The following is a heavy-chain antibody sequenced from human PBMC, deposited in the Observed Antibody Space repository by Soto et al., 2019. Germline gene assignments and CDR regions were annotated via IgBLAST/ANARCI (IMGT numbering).Heavy chain of an antibody. CDR3: ARDRGSGRY. Sequence: PGGALRLSCVTSGVTVSNYWLSWVRQAPGKGLEWVANINQAGNKKCYVDSVKGRFTISRDNAKNSLYLQMNSLKAEDTAVYYCARDRGSGRYWGQGTLVTVSS. J-gene: IGHJ4*02. D-gene: IGHD2-8*02. V-gene: IGHV3-7*05. CDR2: INQAGNKK. CDR1: GVTVSNYW.